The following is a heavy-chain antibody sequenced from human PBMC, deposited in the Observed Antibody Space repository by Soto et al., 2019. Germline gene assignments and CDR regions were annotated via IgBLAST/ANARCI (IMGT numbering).Heavy chain of an antibody. CDR1: GFTFSSYA. CDR3: AKGGRCSSTSCQYFDY. D-gene: IGHD2-2*01. Sequence: VQLLESGGGLVQPGGSLRLSCAASGFTFSSYAMSWVRQAPGKGLEWVSAISGSGGSTYYADSVKGRFTISRDNSKNTLYLQMNSLRAEDTAVYYCAKGGRCSSTSCQYFDYWGQGTRVTVSS. CDR2: ISGSGGST. V-gene: IGHV3-23*01. J-gene: IGHJ4*02.